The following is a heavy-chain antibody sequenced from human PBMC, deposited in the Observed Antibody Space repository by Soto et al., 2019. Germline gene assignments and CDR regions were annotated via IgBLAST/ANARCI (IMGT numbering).Heavy chain of an antibody. Sequence: SETLSLTCTVSGGSISSGAYYWSWIRQHPGEALEWIGYIYYSGNTYYNPSLKSRVMISVDTSKNQFSLRLSSVTAADTAVYYCARVGISSSDAFDIWGHGTMVTVSS. CDR2: IYYSGNT. D-gene: IGHD6-6*01. CDR3: ARVGISSSDAFDI. CDR1: GGSISSGAYY. V-gene: IGHV4-31*03. J-gene: IGHJ3*02.